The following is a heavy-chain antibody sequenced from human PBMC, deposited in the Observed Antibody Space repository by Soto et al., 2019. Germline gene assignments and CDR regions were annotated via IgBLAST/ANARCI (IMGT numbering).Heavy chain of an antibody. J-gene: IGHJ6*03. V-gene: IGHV6-1*01. D-gene: IGHD3-10*01. Sequence: SQTLSLTCVISGDSVSGNRAAWNWIRQSPSRGLEWLGRTYYRSKWYIEYAPSVTGRMTINPDTSKNQFSLQLNSVTPEDTAVYYCATGMLIRGHHYYMDVRGQGTSVTVSS. CDR3: ATGMLIRGHHYYMDV. CDR1: GDSVSGNRAA. CDR2: TYYRSKWYI.